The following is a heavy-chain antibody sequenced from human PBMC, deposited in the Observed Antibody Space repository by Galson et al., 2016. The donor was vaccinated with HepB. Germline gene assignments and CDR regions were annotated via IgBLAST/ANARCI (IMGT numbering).Heavy chain of an antibody. CDR2: ISGSSGTI. V-gene: IGHV3-48*01. CDR3: ATIPEYCSGGACYSLDY. CDR1: GFTFSHYS. Sequence: SLRLSCAASGFTFSHYSMNWVRQAPGKGLEWVSYISGSSGTIHYTDSVKGRFTISRDNARNSLYLQMNSLRAEDKDVYYCATIPEYCSGGACYSLDYWGQGTLVTVSS. J-gene: IGHJ4*02. D-gene: IGHD2-15*01.